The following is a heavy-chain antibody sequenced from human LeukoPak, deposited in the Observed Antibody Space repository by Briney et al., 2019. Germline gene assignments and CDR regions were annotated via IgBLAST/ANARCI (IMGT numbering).Heavy chain of an antibody. D-gene: IGHD3-3*02. CDR2: ISGSGGST. V-gene: IGHV3-23*01. CDR1: GFTFNGYA. J-gene: IGHJ4*02. CDR3: AGVRHFFFGFFDH. Sequence: GGSLRLSCSSSGFTFNGYAMSWVRQAPGKGLEWVSTISGSGGSTYYADSVKGRFTISRDNSKNTLYLQMNSLGDEDTAVYYCAGVRHFFFGFFDHWGQGTLVTVSS.